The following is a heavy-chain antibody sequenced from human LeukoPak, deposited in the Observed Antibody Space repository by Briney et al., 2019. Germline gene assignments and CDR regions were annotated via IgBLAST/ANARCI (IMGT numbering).Heavy chain of an antibody. CDR2: ISAYNGNT. CDR1: GYTFTSYG. CDR3: AREVAGANYGDFDC. D-gene: IGHD4/OR15-4a*01. V-gene: IGHV1-18*01. J-gene: IGHJ4*02. Sequence: ATVKVSCKASGYTFTSYGISWVRQAPGQGLEWMGWISAYNGNTNYAQKLQGRVTMTTDTSTSTAYMELRSLRSDDTAVYYCAREVAGANYGDFDCWGQGTLVTVSS.